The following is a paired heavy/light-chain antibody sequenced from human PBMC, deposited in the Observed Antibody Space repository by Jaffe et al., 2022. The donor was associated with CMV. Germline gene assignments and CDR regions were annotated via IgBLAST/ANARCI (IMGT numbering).Light chain of an antibody. J-gene: IGKJ1*01. V-gene: IGKV2-29*02. CDR3: MQGRYLPWT. Sequence: DIVMTQTPLSLSVTPGQPASMSCRSSESLLYSDGKTYLYWYLQKPGQSPQVLMYEVSSRFSGVPDRFSGSASGTDFTLKISRVEAEDVGIYYCMQGRYLPWTFGQGTKVEI. CDR1: ESLLYSDGKTY. CDR2: EVS.
Heavy chain of an antibody. V-gene: IGHV3-15*04. Sequence: EVQLVESGGVLVKPGGSVRLSCAASGFIFSSAWMTWVRQAPGKGLEWVGRIARRTDGGTTDYAAPVKGRFIISRDDSKNTLYLQMNSLSTEDTGVYHCTTLTSGLHGYWGQGTLVTVSS. CDR1: GFIFSSAW. D-gene: IGHD5-12*01. CDR3: TTLTSGLHGY. J-gene: IGHJ4*02. CDR2: IARRTDGGTT.